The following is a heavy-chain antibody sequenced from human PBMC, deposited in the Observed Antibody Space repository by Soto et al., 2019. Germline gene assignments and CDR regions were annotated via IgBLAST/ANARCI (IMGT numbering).Heavy chain of an antibody. Sequence: QVQLQESGPGLVKPSETLSLTCTVSGGSISSYYWSWIRQPPGKGLEWIGYIYYIGSTNYNPSLKSQVTIAVDTSKNQFSLKRRAVTAADTAVYYCARDDGWAAFDIWGKGTMVTVSS. J-gene: IGHJ3*02. V-gene: IGHV4-59*01. CDR3: ARDDGWAAFDI. CDR1: GGSISSYY. CDR2: IYYIGST.